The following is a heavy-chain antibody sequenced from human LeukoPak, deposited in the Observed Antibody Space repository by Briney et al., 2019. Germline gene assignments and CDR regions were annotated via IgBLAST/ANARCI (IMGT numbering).Heavy chain of an antibody. Sequence: GESLRLSCIGSGFSLSDNYMTWIRQDPGKGLEWLSYISSGGNTIHYADSVKGRFTISRDKGTTSVYLQMNDLRAEDTAVYYCATSEAARKDAFATWGQGTIVTVSS. D-gene: IGHD6-6*01. V-gene: IGHV3-11*04. J-gene: IGHJ3*02. CDR2: ISSGGNTI. CDR1: GFSLSDNY. CDR3: ATSEAARKDAFAT.